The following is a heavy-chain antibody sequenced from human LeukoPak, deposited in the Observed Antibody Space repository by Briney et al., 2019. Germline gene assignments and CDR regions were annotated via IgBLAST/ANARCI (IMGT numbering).Heavy chain of an antibody. V-gene: IGHV3-11*01. CDR3: GRDHYLDYVNNQCAGGLFDY. CDR2: ISSSGDTI. Sequence: GGSLRLSCAASGFTFSDYYMSWIRQAPGKGLEWISYISSSGDTIFYADSVKGRFTISRDNAKNSLYPQMNSLRPHKHGRYYRGRDHYLDYVNNQCAGGLFDYWGQGTLVTVSS. J-gene: IGHJ4*02. D-gene: IGHD4-17*01. CDR1: GFTFSDYY.